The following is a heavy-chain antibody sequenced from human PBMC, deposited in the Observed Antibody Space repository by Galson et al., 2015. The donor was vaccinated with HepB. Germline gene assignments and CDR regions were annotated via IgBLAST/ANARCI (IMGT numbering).Heavy chain of an antibody. Sequence: PALVKPTQTLTLTCTVSGFSLSNVRMGVSWIRQPPGKALEWLAHIFSNDEKSYRTSLKSRLTISKDTSKSQVVLNMTNMDPADTATYYCARTAVAGVVSAFDYWGRGTLVTVSS. J-gene: IGHJ4*02. D-gene: IGHD6-19*01. CDR3: ARTAVAGVVSAFDY. CDR2: IFSNDEK. V-gene: IGHV2-26*01. CDR1: GFSLSNVRMG.